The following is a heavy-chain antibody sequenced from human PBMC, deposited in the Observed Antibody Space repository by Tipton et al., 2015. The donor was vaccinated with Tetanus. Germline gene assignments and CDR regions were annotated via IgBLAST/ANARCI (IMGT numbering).Heavy chain of an antibody. Sequence: LRLSCTVSGGSISSSXXYWGWIRXXXXKGLEWIGSIYYSGSTYYNPSLKSRVTISVDTSKNQFSLKLSSVTAADTAVYYCARGPRDDLXXPLDXWGQGXLVXV. J-gene: IGHJ4*02. V-gene: IGHV4-39*07. D-gene: IGHD3-3*01. CDR3: ARGPRDDLXXPLDX. CDR1: GGSISSSXXY. CDR2: IYYSGST.